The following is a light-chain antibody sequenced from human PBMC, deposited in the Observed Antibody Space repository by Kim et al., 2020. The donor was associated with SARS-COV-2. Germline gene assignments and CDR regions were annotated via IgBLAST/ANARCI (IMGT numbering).Light chain of an antibody. V-gene: IGKV3-20*01. J-gene: IGKJ4*01. Sequence: DIVLTQSPGTLSLSPGDIATLSCRASQSVGRNYLAWYQQKPGQAPRLLIHHASSRATGIPDRFSGSGSGTDFSLTISRLEPEDFAVFYCQQYATEPITFGGGTKVDIK. CDR2: HAS. CDR3: QQYATEPIT. CDR1: QSVGRNY.